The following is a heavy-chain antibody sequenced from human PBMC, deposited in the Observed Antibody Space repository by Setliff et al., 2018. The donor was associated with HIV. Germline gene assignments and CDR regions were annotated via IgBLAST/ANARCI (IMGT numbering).Heavy chain of an antibody. CDR1: SHPTSYY. V-gene: IGHV1-46*01. D-gene: IGHD6-6*01. Sequence: ASVKVSCKPYSHPTSYYMHWVRQVPGIGLQWMGVINPSGGLTDYPQKFQGRVTMTTDTSTSTAYMGLTSLRSDDTAVYYCARDEPKNTEAAPGYWGQGTLVTVSS. J-gene: IGHJ4*02. CDR3: ARDEPKNTEAAPGY. CDR2: INPSGGLT.